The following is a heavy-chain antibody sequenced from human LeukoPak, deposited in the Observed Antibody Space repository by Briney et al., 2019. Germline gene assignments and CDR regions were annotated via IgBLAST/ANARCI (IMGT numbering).Heavy chain of an antibody. Sequence: ASVKVSCKASGYTFTSYAMHWVCQAPGQRLEWMGWINAGNGSTKYSQKFQGRVTITRDTSASTAYMELSSLRSEDTAVYYCARDSGSGNNDYWGQGTLVTVSS. CDR3: ARDSGSGNNDY. D-gene: IGHD1-26*01. CDR1: GYTFTSYA. J-gene: IGHJ4*02. CDR2: INAGNGST. V-gene: IGHV1-3*01.